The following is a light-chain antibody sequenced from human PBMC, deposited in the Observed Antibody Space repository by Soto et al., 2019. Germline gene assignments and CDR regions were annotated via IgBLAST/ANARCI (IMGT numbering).Light chain of an antibody. CDR2: LGS. J-gene: IGKJ1*01. CDR3: MQTLQTPPWT. V-gene: IGKV2-28*01. Sequence: DVVMTQSPLSLPVIPGEPASISCRSSQTLLHSNGHNSLDWYLQKPGQSPQLLIYLGSNRASGVPDRFSGSGSGTEFTLKISRVEAEDVGIYYCMQTLQTPPWTFGQGTKVEIK. CDR1: QTLLHSNGHNS.